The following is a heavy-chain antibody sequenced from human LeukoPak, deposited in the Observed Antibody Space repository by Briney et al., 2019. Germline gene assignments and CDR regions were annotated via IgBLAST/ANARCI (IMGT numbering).Heavy chain of an antibody. D-gene: IGHD6-13*01. CDR2: IYYSGST. Sequence: SETLSLTCTVSGGSISSSSYYWGWIRQPPGKGLEWIGSIYYSGSTNYNPSLKSRVTMSVDTSKNQFSLKLSSVTAADTAVYFCARGRVSSSTWYSTYYYFFYMDFWGKGTTVTVSS. CDR3: ARGRVSSSTWYSTYYYFFYMDF. V-gene: IGHV4-39*07. CDR1: GGSISSSSYY. J-gene: IGHJ6*03.